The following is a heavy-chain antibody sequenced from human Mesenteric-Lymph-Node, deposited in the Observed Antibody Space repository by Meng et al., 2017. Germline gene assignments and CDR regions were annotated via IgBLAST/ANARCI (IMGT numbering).Heavy chain of an antibody. CDR1: GYTFTNYG. CDR2: ISVYNGNT. Sequence: QVQLGQSGAEVKMPGAPVTVACKASGYTFTNYGINWVRQAPGQGLEWMGWISVYNGNTKYAQTLQGRVTMTTDTSTSTAYMELRSLRSDDTAVYYCARVEVGITSGDYWGQGTLVTVSS. D-gene: IGHD1-26*01. J-gene: IGHJ4*02. CDR3: ARVEVGITSGDY. V-gene: IGHV1-18*01.